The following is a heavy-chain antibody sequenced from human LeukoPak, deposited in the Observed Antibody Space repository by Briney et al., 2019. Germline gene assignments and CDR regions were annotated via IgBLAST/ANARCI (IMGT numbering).Heavy chain of an antibody. CDR3: ARALGLTVVTPGASDY. Sequence: GGSLRLSCAASGFTFSSYWMSWVRQAPGKGLEWVANIKQDGSEKYYVDSVKGRFTISRDNAKNSLYLQMNSLRAEDTAVYYCARALGLTVVTPGASDYWGQGTLVTVSS. CDR1: GFTFSSYW. CDR2: IKQDGSEK. D-gene: IGHD4-23*01. J-gene: IGHJ4*02. V-gene: IGHV3-7*01.